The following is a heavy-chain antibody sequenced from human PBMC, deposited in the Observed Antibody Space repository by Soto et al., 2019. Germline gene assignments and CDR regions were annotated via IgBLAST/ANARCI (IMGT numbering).Heavy chain of an antibody. V-gene: IGHV1-3*05. CDR2: INAGNGNT. CDR1: GYTFTSYA. D-gene: IGHD6-13*01. CDR3: AGSGVAAAGSRFDP. J-gene: IGHJ5*02. Sequence: QVQLVQSGAEEKKPGASVKVSCKASGYTFTSYAMHWVRQAPGQRLAWMGWINAGNGNTKYSQKFQGRVTITRDTSASTAYMELSSLRSEDTAVYYCAGSGVAAAGSRFDPWGQGTLVTVSS.